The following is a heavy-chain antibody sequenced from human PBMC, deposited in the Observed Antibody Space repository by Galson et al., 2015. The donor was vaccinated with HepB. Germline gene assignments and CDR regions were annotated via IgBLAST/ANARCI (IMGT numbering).Heavy chain of an antibody. CDR1: GFTFSSHA. CDR2: VAYDGSNE. D-gene: IGHD1-14*01. Sequence: SLRLSCAASGFTFSSHAMHWVRQAPGKGLEWVAAVAYDGSNEFYADSVKGRFSISRDNSKNTLYLELNSLREDDTALYYCAKERTNHYFDYWGQGTLITVSS. V-gene: IGHV3-30*04. J-gene: IGHJ4*02. CDR3: AKERTNHYFDY.